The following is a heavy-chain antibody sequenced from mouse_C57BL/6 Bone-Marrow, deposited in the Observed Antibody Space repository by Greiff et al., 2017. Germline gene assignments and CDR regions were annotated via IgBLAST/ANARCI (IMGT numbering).Heavy chain of an antibody. V-gene: IGHV1-64*01. CDR3: ARSYDYDDYTMDY. CDR2: MHPNGGSP. Sequence: VQLQQPGAKLVKPGASVKLSCKASGYTFTNYWMHWVKQRPGQGLEWIGMMHPNGGSPDYNEKFKSEATLSVDKSSRPAYMGLSSLTSEDSAVYYCARSYDYDDYTMDYWGQGTSVTVSS. D-gene: IGHD2-4*01. J-gene: IGHJ4*01. CDR1: GYTFTNYW.